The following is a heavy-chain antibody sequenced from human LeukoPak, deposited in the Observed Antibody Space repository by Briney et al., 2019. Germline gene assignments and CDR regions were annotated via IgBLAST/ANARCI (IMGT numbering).Heavy chain of an antibody. D-gene: IGHD2-21*02. Sequence: PGGSLRLSCAASGFSVSSNYMSWVRQAPGKGLEWVSVIYSGGRIDYADSVRGRFTISRDNSKNTLYLQMNSLRAEDTAVYYCATTSESLVYCGGDCDPSNIWGQGTMVTVSS. CDR2: IYSGGRI. J-gene: IGHJ3*02. CDR3: ATTSESLVYCGGDCDPSNI. CDR1: GFSVSSNY. V-gene: IGHV3-53*01.